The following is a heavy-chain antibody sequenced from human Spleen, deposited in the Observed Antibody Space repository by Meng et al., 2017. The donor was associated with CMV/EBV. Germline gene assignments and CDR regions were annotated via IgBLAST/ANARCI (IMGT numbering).Heavy chain of an antibody. CDR1: GFTVGSFA. V-gene: IGHV3-30-3*01. D-gene: IGHD1-7*01. CDR2: ISYDGDNK. CDR3: ARESNYNLLDY. Sequence: SCAAFGFTVGSFAMDWVRQAPGEGLEWVASISYDGDNKHYADSVKGRFTISRDNSKNTLYLQMRSLRVEDTAVYYCARESNYNLLDYWGQGSLVTVSS. J-gene: IGHJ4*02.